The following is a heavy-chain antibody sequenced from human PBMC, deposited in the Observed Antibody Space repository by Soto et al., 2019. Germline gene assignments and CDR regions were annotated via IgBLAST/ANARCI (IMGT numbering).Heavy chain of an antibody. Sequence: SETLSLTCTVSGGSISSYYWSWIRQPPGKGLEWIGYIYYSGSTNYNPSLKSRVTISVDTSKNQFSLKLSSVTAADTTVYYCGRVPGIAAAGGWFDPWGQGTLVTVSS. V-gene: IGHV4-59*01. CDR3: GRVPGIAAAGGWFDP. CDR1: GGSISSYY. CDR2: IYYSGST. J-gene: IGHJ5*02. D-gene: IGHD6-13*01.